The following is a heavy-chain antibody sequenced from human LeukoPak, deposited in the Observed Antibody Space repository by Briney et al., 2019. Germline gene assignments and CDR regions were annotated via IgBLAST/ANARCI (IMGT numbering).Heavy chain of an antibody. CDR2: IGGSGGNT. J-gene: IGHJ4*02. CDR3: ATHLPGYSSDLFDY. Sequence: GGSLRLSCAASGFTLRSYVMNWVRQAPGKGLEWVSSIGGSGGNTYYADSVKGRFTISRDNSKNTLYLQMNSLRAEDTAVYYCATHLPGYSSDLFDYWGQGTLVTVSS. D-gene: IGHD6-19*01. CDR1: GFTLRSYV. V-gene: IGHV3-23*01.